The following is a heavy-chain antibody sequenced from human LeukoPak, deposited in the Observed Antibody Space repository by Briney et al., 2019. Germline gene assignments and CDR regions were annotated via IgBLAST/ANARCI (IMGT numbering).Heavy chain of an antibody. CDR3: ARGPLYGDYYCDF. CDR2: ISPKNGDT. CDR1: NYNFSDYT. J-gene: IGHJ4*02. Sequence: AVKVSFKAANYNFSDYTINWVRQAPGQGLEWMGWISPKNGDTNPAQRFQGRVAMTTETSTTTAYMDLRNLTSDDTAVYFCARGPLYGDYYCDFWGQGTLVTVSS. D-gene: IGHD4-17*01. V-gene: IGHV1-18*01.